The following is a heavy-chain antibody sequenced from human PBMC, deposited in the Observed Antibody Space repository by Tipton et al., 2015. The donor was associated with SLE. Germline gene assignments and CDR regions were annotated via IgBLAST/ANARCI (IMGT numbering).Heavy chain of an antibody. D-gene: IGHD7-27*01. V-gene: IGHV4-59*12. CDR2: IYYSGST. Sequence: TLSLTCTVSGGSISSYYWSWIRQPPGKGLEWIGYIYYSGSTNYNPSLKSRVTISVDTSKNQFSLKLSSVTAADTAVYYCAVNWGAWYFDLWGRGTLVTVSS. J-gene: IGHJ2*01. CDR1: GGSISSYY. CDR3: AVNWGAWYFDL.